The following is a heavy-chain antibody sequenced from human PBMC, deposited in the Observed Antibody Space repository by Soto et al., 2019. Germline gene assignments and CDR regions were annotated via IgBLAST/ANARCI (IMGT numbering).Heavy chain of an antibody. CDR1: GFTFSSYW. CDR2: IKQDGSGK. D-gene: IGHD6-6*01. J-gene: IGHJ5*02. CDR3: AREGSSTFGNWFDP. Sequence: GGSLRLSCAASGFTFSSYWMSWVRQAPGKGLEWVANIKQDGSGKYYLDSVKGRFTISRDNAKNSLYLKMNSLRAEDTAVYYCAREGSSTFGNWFDPWGQGTLVTVSS. V-gene: IGHV3-7*01.